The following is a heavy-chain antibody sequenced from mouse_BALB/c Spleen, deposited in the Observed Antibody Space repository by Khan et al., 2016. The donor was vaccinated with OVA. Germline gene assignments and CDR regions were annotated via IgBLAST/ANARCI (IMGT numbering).Heavy chain of an antibody. CDR1: GYNIKDIY. V-gene: IGHV14-3*02. CDR3: RISTINA. CDR2: TDPANGNT. J-gene: IGHJ2*01. Sequence: VQLKQSGAELVKPAASLKLSCTASGYNIKDIYIHWVKPRPEKGLERIRRTDPANGNTKYDPKFQGKATITADTSSNTAYLQLSSLTSEDTAVYYCRISTINAWGQGTTLKVSS.